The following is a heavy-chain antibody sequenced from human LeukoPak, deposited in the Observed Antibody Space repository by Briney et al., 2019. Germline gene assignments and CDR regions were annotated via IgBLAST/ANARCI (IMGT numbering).Heavy chain of an antibody. Sequence: GGSLRLSCAASGFIFTDYWMSWVRQAPGRGLEWVAVISYDGSNKYYADSVKGRFTISRDNSKNTLYLQMNSLRAEDTAVYYCAKDPSGYYYYYGMDVWGQGTTVTVSS. V-gene: IGHV3-30*18. CDR1: GFIFTDYW. D-gene: IGHD6-13*01. J-gene: IGHJ6*02. CDR3: AKDPSGYYYYYGMDV. CDR2: ISYDGSNK.